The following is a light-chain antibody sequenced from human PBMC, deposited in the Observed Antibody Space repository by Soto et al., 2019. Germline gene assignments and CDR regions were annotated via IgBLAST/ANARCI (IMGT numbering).Light chain of an antibody. V-gene: IGLV2-8*01. CDR1: KSDIGVYDL. CDR3: KSYAGSNTYV. J-gene: IGLJ1*01. CDR2: EVV. Sequence: QSFLTQPPSASGSPGQSVTISCTGTKSDIGVYDLVSWYQHHPGKAPRLIIYEVVQRPSGVPDRFSGSKSGNTASLTVSGLQAADEADYFCKSYAGSNTYVFGSGTKVTVL.